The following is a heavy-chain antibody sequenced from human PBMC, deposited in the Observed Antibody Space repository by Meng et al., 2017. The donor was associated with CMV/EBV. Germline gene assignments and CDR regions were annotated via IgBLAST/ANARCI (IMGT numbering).Heavy chain of an antibody. CDR3: ARDRRGYSYGYYYYGMDV. Sequence: GESLKISCAASGFTFSSYAMHWVRQAPGKGLEWVAVISYDGSNKYYADSVKGRFTISRDNSKNTLYLQMNRLRAEDTAVYYCARDRRGYSYGYYYYGMDVWGQGTTVTVSS. J-gene: IGHJ6*02. V-gene: IGHV3-30-3*01. CDR2: ISYDGSNK. D-gene: IGHD5-18*01. CDR1: GFTFSSYA.